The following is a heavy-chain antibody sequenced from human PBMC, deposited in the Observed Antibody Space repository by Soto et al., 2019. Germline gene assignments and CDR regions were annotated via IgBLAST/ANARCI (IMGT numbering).Heavy chain of an antibody. CDR3: SRSGRTKNWFDP. V-gene: IGHV1-18*01. CDR1: GYTFTSYG. CDR2: ISDYNGNT. J-gene: IGHJ5*02. Sequence: QVQLVQSGAEVKKPGASVKVSCKASGYTFTSYGISWVRQAPGQGLEWMGWISDYNGNTNYAQKLQGRVTMTTDTSTGTAYMALRSMSSDDTAVYYCSRSGRTKNWFDPWGQGTLVTVSS.